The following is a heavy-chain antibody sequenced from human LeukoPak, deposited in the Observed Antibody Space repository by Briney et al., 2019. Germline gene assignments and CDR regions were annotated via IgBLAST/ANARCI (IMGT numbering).Heavy chain of an antibody. CDR2: INPSGGNT. Sequence: ASVKVSCKTSGYSFTSYNLHWVRQAPRQRLEWMGIINPSGGNTNYAQKFQGRVTMTRDTSTSTVYMEVSSLRYEDTAVYYCARSGRRGLLGTTVTSMRWFDPWGQGTLVTVSS. V-gene: IGHV1-46*01. J-gene: IGHJ5*02. D-gene: IGHD4-17*01. CDR1: GYSFTSYN. CDR3: ARSGRRGLLGTTVTSMRWFDP.